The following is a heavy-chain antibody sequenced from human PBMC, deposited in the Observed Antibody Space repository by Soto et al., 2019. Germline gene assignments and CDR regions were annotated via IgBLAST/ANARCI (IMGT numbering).Heavy chain of an antibody. CDR2: INPSGGST. CDR3: ARGGDSSGWPYYYYMDV. CDR1: GYTFTGDY. Sequence: ASVKVSCKGSGYTFTGDYMHWVRQAPGQGLEWMGIINPSGGSTTYAQKFQGRVTMTRDTSTSTVYMELSSLRSEDTAVYYCARGGDSSGWPYYYYMDVWGKGTTVTVSS. V-gene: IGHV1-46*03. D-gene: IGHD6-19*01. J-gene: IGHJ6*03.